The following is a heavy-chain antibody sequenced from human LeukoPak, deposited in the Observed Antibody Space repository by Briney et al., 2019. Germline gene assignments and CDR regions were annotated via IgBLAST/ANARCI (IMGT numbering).Heavy chain of an antibody. V-gene: IGHV4-59*01. Sequence: SETLSLTCTVSGGSISNYYWSWIRQPPGKGLEWIGYIYYSGSTNYNPSLKSRVTISVDTSKNQFSLKLSSVTAADTAVYYYARDSGSRGYSSGWYAFDIWGQGTMVTVSS. J-gene: IGHJ3*02. D-gene: IGHD6-19*01. CDR2: IYYSGST. CDR3: ARDSGSRGYSSGWYAFDI. CDR1: GGSISNYY.